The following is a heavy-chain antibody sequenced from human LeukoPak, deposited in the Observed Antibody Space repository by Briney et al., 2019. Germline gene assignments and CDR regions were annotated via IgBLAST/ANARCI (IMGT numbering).Heavy chain of an antibody. CDR1: GFTFSSYS. CDR3: ARGPRTFLGAVVAATFVFDY. V-gene: IGHV3-21*01. D-gene: IGHD2-15*01. Sequence: PGGSLRLSCAASGFTFSSYSMNWVRLAPGKGLEWVSSISSSSSYIYYADSVKGRFTISRDNAKNSLYLQMNSLRAEDTAVYYCARGPRTFLGAVVAATFVFDYWGQGTLVTVSS. CDR2: ISSSSSYI. J-gene: IGHJ4*02.